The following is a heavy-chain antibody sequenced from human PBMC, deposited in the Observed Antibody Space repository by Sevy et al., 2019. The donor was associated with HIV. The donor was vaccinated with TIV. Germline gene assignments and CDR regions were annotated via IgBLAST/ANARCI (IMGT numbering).Heavy chain of an antibody. CDR1: GFTFSTYS. V-gene: IGHV3-23*01. J-gene: IGHJ5*02. CDR2: INAGGSSI. CDR3: ARYLPTPSTRCLDP. D-gene: IGHD2-2*01. Sequence: GGSLRLSCAASGFTFSTYSMSWVRQAPGKELEWVSTINAGGSSIYYADSVKGRFTISRDNSNNALYLQMNSLRADDTAVYYCARYLPTPSTRCLDPRGQGTLVTVSS.